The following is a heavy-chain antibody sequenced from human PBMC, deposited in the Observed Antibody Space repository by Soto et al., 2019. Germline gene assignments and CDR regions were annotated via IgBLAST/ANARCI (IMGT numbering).Heavy chain of an antibody. V-gene: IGHV3-23*01. Sequence: GSVRLSCAASGFTFSSYAMSWVRQAPGKGLEWVSAISGSGGSTYYADSVKGRFTISRDNSKNTLYLQMNSLRAEDTAVYYCAKGEYSSSFFGYWGQGTLVTVSS. CDR1: GFTFSSYA. CDR3: AKGEYSSSFFGY. D-gene: IGHD6-6*01. J-gene: IGHJ4*02. CDR2: ISGSGGST.